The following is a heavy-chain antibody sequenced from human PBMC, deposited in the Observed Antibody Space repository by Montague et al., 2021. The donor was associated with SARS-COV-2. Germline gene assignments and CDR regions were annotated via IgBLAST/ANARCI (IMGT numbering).Heavy chain of an antibody. D-gene: IGHD3-10*01. Sequence: SETLSLTCGVSGDSITGNNNWWSWVRQPPGKGLEWIGEVYHTGGTNYNPSLQSRVTISVDQSKSQFSLKLSSVTAADTAVYYCARLRGDNHYFRFDSWGQGTLVTVSS. CDR3: ARLRGDNHYFRFDS. V-gene: IGHV4-4*02. CDR1: GDSITGNNNW. J-gene: IGHJ4*02. CDR2: VYHTGGT.